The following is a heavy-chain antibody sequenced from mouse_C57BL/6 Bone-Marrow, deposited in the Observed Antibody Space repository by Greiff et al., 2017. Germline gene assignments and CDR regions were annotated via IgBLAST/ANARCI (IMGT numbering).Heavy chain of an antibody. V-gene: IGHV1-50*01. CDR3: AREEGYGSSTGYYAMDY. CDR1: GYTFTSYW. Sequence: QLQQPGAELVKPGASVKLSCKASGYTFTSYWMQWVKQRPGQGLEWIGEIDPSDSYTNYNQKFKGKATLTVDTSSSTAYMQLSSLTSEDSAVYYCAREEGYGSSTGYYAMDYWGQGTSVTVSS. J-gene: IGHJ4*01. CDR2: IDPSDSYT. D-gene: IGHD1-1*01.